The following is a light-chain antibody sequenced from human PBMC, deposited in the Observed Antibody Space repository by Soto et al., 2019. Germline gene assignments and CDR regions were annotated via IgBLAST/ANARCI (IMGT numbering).Light chain of an antibody. Sequence: EIVLTQSPGTLSLSPGERATLSCRASQSVSSNLAWYQQKPGQAPRLLIYGASIRAAGIPDRFSGSGSGTDFTLTIRRLEPEDFAVYYCQQYGSSPRTFGQGTKVDIK. J-gene: IGKJ1*01. CDR2: GAS. CDR1: QSVSSN. CDR3: QQYGSSPRT. V-gene: IGKV3-20*01.